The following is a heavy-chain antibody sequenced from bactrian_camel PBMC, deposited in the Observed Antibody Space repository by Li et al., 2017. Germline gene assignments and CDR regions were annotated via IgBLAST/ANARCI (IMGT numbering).Heavy chain of an antibody. V-gene: IGHV3-2*01. CDR1: GFTFSTYY. J-gene: IGHJ6*01. Sequence: QVQLVESGGGLVQPGESLRLSCATSGFTFSTYYMSWVRQAPGKGLEWVSSIYTGGGSTYYSGSVKGRFTISRDNAKNTVTVYLQMNSLKSEDTALYYCATDLRAAVPDTDADFGYWGQGTQVTVS. CDR3: ATDLRAAVPDTDADFGY. CDR2: IYTGGGST. D-gene: IGHD1*01.